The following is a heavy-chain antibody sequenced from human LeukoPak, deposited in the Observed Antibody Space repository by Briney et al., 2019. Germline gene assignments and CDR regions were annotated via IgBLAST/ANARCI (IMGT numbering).Heavy chain of an antibody. CDR1: GGSFSGYY. V-gene: IGHV4-34*01. CDR3: ARLGTGGSGSYLVKPSWLQRYYFDY. D-gene: IGHD3-10*01. CDR2: INHSGST. Sequence: SETLSLTCAVYGGSFSGYYWSWIRQPPGKGLEWIGEINHSGSTNYNPSLKSRVTISVDTSKNQFSLKLSSVTAADTAVYYCARLGTGGSGSYLVKPSWLQRYYFDYWGQGTLVTVSS. J-gene: IGHJ4*02.